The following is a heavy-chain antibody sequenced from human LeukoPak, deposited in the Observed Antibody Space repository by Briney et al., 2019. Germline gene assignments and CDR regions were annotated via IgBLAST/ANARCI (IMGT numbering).Heavy chain of an antibody. CDR1: GFTFSDYY. J-gene: IGHJ4*02. Sequence: GGSLRLSCAASGFTFSDYYMSWIRQAPGKGLEWVSYISSSGSTIYYADSVKGRFTISRDNAKNSLYLQMNSLRAEDTAVYYCARDPNYYDSSGSFDYWGQGTLVTVSS. CDR3: ARDPNYYDSSGSFDY. CDR2: ISSSGSTI. V-gene: IGHV3-11*01. D-gene: IGHD3-22*01.